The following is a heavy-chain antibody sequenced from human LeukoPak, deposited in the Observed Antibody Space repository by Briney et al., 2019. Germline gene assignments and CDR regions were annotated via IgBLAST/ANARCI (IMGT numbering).Heavy chain of an antibody. CDR3: AAWIPAARAKDDY. J-gene: IGHJ4*02. CDR1: GFTFTSSA. Sequence: ASVKVSCKASGFTFTSSAVQWVRQARGQRLEWIGWIVVASGNTNYAQKFQERVTITRDMSTSTAYMELSSLRSEDTAVYYCAAWIPAARAKDDYWGQGTLVTVSS. D-gene: IGHD2-2*01. CDR2: IVVASGNT. V-gene: IGHV1-58*01.